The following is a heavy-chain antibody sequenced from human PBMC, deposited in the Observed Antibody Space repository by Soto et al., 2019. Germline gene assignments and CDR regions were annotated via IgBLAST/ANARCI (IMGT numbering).Heavy chain of an antibody. D-gene: IGHD3-16*01. Sequence: PSETLSLTCAVSGDSISGSQWWSWVRLPPGKGLEWLGYIYSSGFTTYNPSLKGRLTISVDTSKNQFSLRLSSVTSADTAVYYCARGGAPYNWFGPWGQGTLVTVSS. CDR2: IYSSGFT. J-gene: IGHJ5*02. V-gene: IGHV4-59*01. CDR3: ARGGAPYNWFGP. CDR1: GDSISGSQW.